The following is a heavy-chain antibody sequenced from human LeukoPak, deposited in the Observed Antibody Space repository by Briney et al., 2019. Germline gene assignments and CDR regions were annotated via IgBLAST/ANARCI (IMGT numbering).Heavy chain of an antibody. CDR2: VSTSSTYI. CDR1: GFTFSSYS. D-gene: IGHD1-26*01. V-gene: IGHV3-21*01. J-gene: IGHJ4*02. Sequence: PGGSLRLSCAASGFTFSSYSMNWVRQAPGKGLEWVSSVSTSSTYIYYADSMKGRFTVSRDNAKKSLYLQMSSLRAEDTAVYYCARAKTSGSYLYDYWGQGTLVTVSS. CDR3: ARAKTSGSYLYDY.